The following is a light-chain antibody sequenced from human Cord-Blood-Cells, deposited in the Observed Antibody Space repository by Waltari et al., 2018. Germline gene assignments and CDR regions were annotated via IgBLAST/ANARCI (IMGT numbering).Light chain of an antibody. CDR3: SSYTSSSTLV. J-gene: IGLJ2*01. V-gene: IGLV2-14*01. Sequence: QSALTQPASVSGSPGQSITISCTGPSSAAGGYNYVSWYQQTPGKAPKLMIYEVSNRPSGVSNRFSGSKSGNTASLTISGLQAEDEADYYCSSYTSSSTLVFGGGTKLTVL. CDR2: EVS. CDR1: SSAAGGYNY.